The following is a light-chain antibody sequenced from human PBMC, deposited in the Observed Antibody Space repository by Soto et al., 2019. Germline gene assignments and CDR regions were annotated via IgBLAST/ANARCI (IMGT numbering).Light chain of an antibody. V-gene: IGLV1-44*01. CDR1: FSNIGDNT. Sequence: QSVLTQPPSASGTPGQRVTISCSGSFSNIGDNTVNWYQQVPGTAPKLLIYSDDQRPSGVPDRFSGSKSGTSASLAISGLQSEDEADYYCSAWDDSLNCVMFGGGTKLTV. J-gene: IGLJ3*02. CDR2: SDD. CDR3: SAWDDSLNCVM.